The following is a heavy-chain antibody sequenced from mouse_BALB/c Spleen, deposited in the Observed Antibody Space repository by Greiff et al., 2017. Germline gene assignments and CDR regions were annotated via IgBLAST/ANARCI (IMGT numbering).Heavy chain of an antibody. Sequence: QVQLKQSGAELARPGASVKLSCKASGYTFTDYYINWVKQRTGQGLEWIGEIYPGSGNTYYNEKFKGKATLTADKSSSTAYMQLSSLTSEDSAVYFCARWRGNYDYYFDYWGQGTTLTVSS. D-gene: IGHD2-1*01. J-gene: IGHJ2*01. CDR1: GYTFTDYY. CDR2: IYPGSGNT. V-gene: IGHV1-77*01. CDR3: ARWRGNYDYYFDY.